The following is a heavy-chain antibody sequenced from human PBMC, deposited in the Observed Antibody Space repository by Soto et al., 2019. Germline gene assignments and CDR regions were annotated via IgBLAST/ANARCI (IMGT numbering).Heavy chain of an antibody. J-gene: IGHJ6*03. V-gene: IGHV3-23*01. CDR3: AKLGPEWGQYIGV. CDR1: GFTFSTYA. D-gene: IGHD1-26*01. CDR2: ISGGGRTT. Sequence: EVQLLESGGGLVQPGGSLRLSCAASGFTFSTYAMSWVRQAPGKGPEWVSGISGGGRTTYYADSVKGRFTISRDTWKNTRRLQRNSLRAEDTAVYYCAKLGPEWGQYIGVWGKGTTVTVS.